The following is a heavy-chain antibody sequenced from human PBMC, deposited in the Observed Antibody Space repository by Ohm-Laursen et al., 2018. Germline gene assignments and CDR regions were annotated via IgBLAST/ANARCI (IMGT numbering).Heavy chain of an antibody. CDR3: ARDGSGWSRDV. D-gene: IGHD6-13*01. CDR2: ISFTSDP. Sequence: GSLRLSCAASGFTFSPTGMTWVRQAPGKGLEWVSTISFTSDPYYAESLRGRFTVSRDNTRNSVYLQMNSLRDEDTGVYYCARDGSGWSRDVWGQGATVTVSS. V-gene: IGHV3-69-1*01. J-gene: IGHJ6*02. CDR1: GFTFSPTG.